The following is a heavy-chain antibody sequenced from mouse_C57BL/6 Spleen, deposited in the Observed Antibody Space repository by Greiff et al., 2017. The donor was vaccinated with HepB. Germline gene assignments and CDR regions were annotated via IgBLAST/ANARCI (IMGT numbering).Heavy chain of an antibody. D-gene: IGHD2-4*01. Sequence: QVHVKQSGAELVKPGASVKISCKASGYAFSSYWMNWVKQRPGKGLEWIGQIYPGDGDTNYNGKFKGKATLTADKSSSTAYMQLSSLTSEDSAVYFCARDDYDRGGAMDYWGQGTSVTVSS. J-gene: IGHJ4*01. CDR1: GYAFSSYW. V-gene: IGHV1-80*01. CDR3: ARDDYDRGGAMDY. CDR2: IYPGDGDT.